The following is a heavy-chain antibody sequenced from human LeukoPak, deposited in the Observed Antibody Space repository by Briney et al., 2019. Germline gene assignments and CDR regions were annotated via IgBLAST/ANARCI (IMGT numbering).Heavy chain of an antibody. V-gene: IGHV3-48*03. D-gene: IGHD4-11*01. CDR2: FGSTGTI. J-gene: IGHJ4*02. CDR1: GFTFSTYA. Sequence: SGGSLRLSFVASGFTFSTYAMNWIRQAPGKGLEWVAYFGSTGTIHYADSMRGRFTISRDNAEMSLFLQMNSLRVDDTAVYYCARSNGLRYFDRWGQGTLVTVSS. CDR3: ARSNGLRYFDR.